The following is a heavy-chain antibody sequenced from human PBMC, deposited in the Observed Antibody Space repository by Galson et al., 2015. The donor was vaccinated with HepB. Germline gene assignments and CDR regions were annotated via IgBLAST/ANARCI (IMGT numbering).Heavy chain of an antibody. D-gene: IGHD3-3*01. CDR3: ARDVDFWSAYSRNRFDP. J-gene: IGHJ5*02. Sequence: SVKVSCKASGYTFTGYYMHWVRQAPGQGLEWMGWINPNSGGTNYAQKFQGRVTMTRDTSISTAYMELSRLRSDDTAVYYCARDVDFWSAYSRNRFDPWGQRTLVTVSS. CDR1: GYTFTGYY. CDR2: INPNSGGT. V-gene: IGHV1-2*02.